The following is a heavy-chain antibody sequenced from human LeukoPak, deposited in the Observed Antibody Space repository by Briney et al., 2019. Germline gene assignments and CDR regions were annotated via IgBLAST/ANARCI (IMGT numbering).Heavy chain of an antibody. CDR1: GVSFSNAW. CDR2: IKSKTDGETT. D-gene: IGHD5-18*01. V-gene: IGHV3-15*01. Sequence: PGGTLRLSCAVSGVSFSNAWMSWVRQAPGKGLEWVGRIKSKTDGETTDYAAPVKHRFTISRDDSNNTLYLQMNSLKTEHTAVYYCTTDPADTAMVADYWGQGTPVTVSS. J-gene: IGHJ4*02. CDR3: TTDPADTAMVADY.